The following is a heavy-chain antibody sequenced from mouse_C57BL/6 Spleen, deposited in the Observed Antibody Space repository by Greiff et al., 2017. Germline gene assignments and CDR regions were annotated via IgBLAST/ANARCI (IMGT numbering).Heavy chain of an antibody. V-gene: IGHV2-5*01. D-gene: IGHD1-1*01. CDR3: AKKRSSKGDYAMDY. J-gene: IGHJ4*01. CDR1: GFSLSSYG. Sequence: QVQLQQSGPGLVQPSQSLSITCTVSGFSLSSYGVHWVRQSPGKGLEWLGVIWRGGSTDYNAAFMSRLSITKDNSKSQVFFKMNSLQADDTAIYDCAKKRSSKGDYAMDYWGQGTSVTVSS. CDR2: IWRGGST.